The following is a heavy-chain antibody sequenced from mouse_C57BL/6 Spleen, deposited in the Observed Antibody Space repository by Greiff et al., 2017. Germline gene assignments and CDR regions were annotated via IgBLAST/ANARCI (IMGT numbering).Heavy chain of an antibody. CDR2: ISSGGSYT. CDR1: GFTFSSYG. V-gene: IGHV5-6*02. D-gene: IGHD3-3*01. Sequence: DVMLVESGGDLVKPGGSLKLSCAASGFTFSSYGMSWVRQTPDKRLEWVATISSGGSYTYYPDSVKGRFTISRDNAKNTLYLQMSSLKSEDTAMYYCARSSGTGRYFDVWGTGTTVTVSS. J-gene: IGHJ1*03. CDR3: ARSSGTGRYFDV.